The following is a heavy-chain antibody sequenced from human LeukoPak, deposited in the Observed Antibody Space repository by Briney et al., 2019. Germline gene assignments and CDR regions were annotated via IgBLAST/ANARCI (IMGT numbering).Heavy chain of an antibody. J-gene: IGHJ6*02. CDR1: GYTFTSYY. D-gene: IGHD4/OR15-4a*01. V-gene: IGHV1-46*01. CDR2: INPSGGST. Sequence: GASVKVSCKASGYTFTSYYMHWVRQAPGQGLEWMGIINPSGGSTSYAQKFQGRVTMTRDMSTSTVYMELSSLRSDDTAVYYCARALANIRGARHYYYGMDVWGQGTTVTVSS. CDR3: ARALANIRGARHYYYGMDV.